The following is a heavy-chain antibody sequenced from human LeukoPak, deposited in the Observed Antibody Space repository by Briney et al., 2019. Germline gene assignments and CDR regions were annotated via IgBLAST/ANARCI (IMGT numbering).Heavy chain of an antibody. CDR1: GFTFSSYS. Sequence: GGSLRLSCAASGFTFSSYSMNWVRQAPGKGLEWVSYISSSSSTIYYADSVKGRFTISRDNAKNSLYLQMNSLRAEDTAVYYCAREQGDFWSGYDYYYYYMDVWGKGTTVTVSS. CDR2: ISSSSSTI. J-gene: IGHJ6*03. CDR3: AREQGDFWSGYDYYYYYMDV. D-gene: IGHD3-3*01. V-gene: IGHV3-48*01.